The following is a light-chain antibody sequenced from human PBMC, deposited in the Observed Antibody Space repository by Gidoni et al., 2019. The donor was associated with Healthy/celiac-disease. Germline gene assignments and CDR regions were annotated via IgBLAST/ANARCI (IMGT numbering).Light chain of an antibody. Sequence: EIVLTQSPGTLSLSPGERATLSCRASQSVSSSYLAWYQQKPGQAPRLLIYGASSRATGIPDRFSGSGSGTDFTLTISRLEPEDFAVYYCQQYGSSRGLTFXGXTKVXIK. J-gene: IGKJ4*01. V-gene: IGKV3-20*01. CDR2: GAS. CDR1: QSVSSSY. CDR3: QQYGSSRGLT.